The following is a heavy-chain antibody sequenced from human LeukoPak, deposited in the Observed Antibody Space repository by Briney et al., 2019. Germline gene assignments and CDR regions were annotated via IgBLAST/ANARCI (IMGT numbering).Heavy chain of an antibody. CDR3: ARDYGEN. CDR2: IWYDGSNK. D-gene: IGHD4-17*01. J-gene: IGHJ4*02. Sequence: GGSLRLSCAASGFTFSSYAMSWVRQAPGKGLEWVAVIWYDGSNKYYADSVKGRFTISRDNSKNTLYLQMNSLRAEDTAVYYCARDYGENWGQGTLVTVSS. CDR1: GFTFSSYA. V-gene: IGHV3-33*08.